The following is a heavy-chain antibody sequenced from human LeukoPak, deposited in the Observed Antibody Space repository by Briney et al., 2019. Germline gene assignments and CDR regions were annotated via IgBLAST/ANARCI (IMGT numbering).Heavy chain of an antibody. CDR3: ARAPPHYDSSGYYSSDAFDI. J-gene: IGHJ3*02. V-gene: IGHV4-4*07. Sequence: SETLSLTCTVSGGSISSYYWSWIRQPAGKGLEWIGRSYTIGSTNYNPSLKSRVTMSVDTSKNQFSLKLSSVTAADTAVYYCARAPPHYDSSGYYSSDAFDIWGQGTMVTVSS. CDR1: GGSISSYY. CDR2: SYTIGST. D-gene: IGHD3-22*01.